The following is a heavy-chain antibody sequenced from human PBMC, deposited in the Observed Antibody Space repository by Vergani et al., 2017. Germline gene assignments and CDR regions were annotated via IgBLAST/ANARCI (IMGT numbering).Heavy chain of an antibody. Sequence: QVQLVQSGAEVKKPGASVKVSCKASGYTFTSYDINWVRQATGQGLEWMGWMNPNSGNTGYAQKFQGRVTMTRNTSISTAYMELSSLRSEDTAVYYCARGGYCSGGSCYSRAFDIGGQGTMVTVSS. D-gene: IGHD2-15*01. CDR1: GYTFTSYD. CDR3: ARGGYCSGGSCYSRAFDI. J-gene: IGHJ3*02. V-gene: IGHV1-8*01. CDR2: MNPNSGNT.